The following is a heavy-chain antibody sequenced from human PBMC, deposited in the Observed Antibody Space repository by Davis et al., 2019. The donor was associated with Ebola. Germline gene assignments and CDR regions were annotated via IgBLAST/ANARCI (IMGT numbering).Heavy chain of an antibody. V-gene: IGHV4-4*02. D-gene: IGHD6-19*01. Sequence: PSETLSLTCAVSGGSITNNNWWSWVRPSPNKGLEWIGQIFHGGSTNYTPSLRSRVTISVDKSKNHFSLKLTSVTAADTAVYYCAKNAVADNGIVNWFDPWGQGILVTVSS. CDR2: IFHGGST. CDR1: GGSITNNNW. CDR3: AKNAVADNGIVNWFDP. J-gene: IGHJ5*02.